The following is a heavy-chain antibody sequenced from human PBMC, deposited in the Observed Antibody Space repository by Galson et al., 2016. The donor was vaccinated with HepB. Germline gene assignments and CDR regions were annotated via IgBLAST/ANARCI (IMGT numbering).Heavy chain of an antibody. J-gene: IGHJ5*02. CDR1: GYSFINYW. CDR3: ARHTRFCSGLSCRQRGFDP. CDR2: IYAADSDT. Sequence: QSGAEVKEPGESLKISCEGSGYSFINYWIAWVRQMPGKGLDWMGIIYAADSDTRYSPSFQGQVPISVDKSISTAYLQWTSLKASDTAISYCARHTRFCSGLSCRQRGFDPWGQGTLVTVSS. D-gene: IGHD2-15*01. V-gene: IGHV5-51*01.